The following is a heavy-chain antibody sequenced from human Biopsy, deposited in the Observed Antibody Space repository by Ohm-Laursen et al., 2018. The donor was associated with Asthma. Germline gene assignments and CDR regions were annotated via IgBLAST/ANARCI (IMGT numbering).Heavy chain of an antibody. Sequence: SLRLSCAASGFTFSNYGMHRVRQAPGKGLDWVAVISSDGSNKNYTDSVKGRFTISRDNSRNTLHLQMNSLRAEDTAVYYCAKDVFPGWELRRGPDYWGQGTLVTASS. CDR3: AKDVFPGWELRRGPDY. D-gene: IGHD1-26*01. CDR2: ISSDGSNK. V-gene: IGHV3-30*18. CDR1: GFTFSNYG. J-gene: IGHJ4*02.